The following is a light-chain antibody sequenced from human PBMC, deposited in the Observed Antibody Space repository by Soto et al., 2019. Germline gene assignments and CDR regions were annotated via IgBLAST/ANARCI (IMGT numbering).Light chain of an antibody. CDR2: DAS. J-gene: IGKJ4*01. CDR3: QQRSNWPLT. Sequence: IVLTQSPCTLSLSPGERATLSCRASQSVSSNLAWYQQKPGQAPRPLIYDASNRATGIPARFSGSGSGTDFTLTISSLEPEDFAVYYCQQRSNWPLTFGGGNKVDIK. V-gene: IGKV3-11*01. CDR1: QSVSSN.